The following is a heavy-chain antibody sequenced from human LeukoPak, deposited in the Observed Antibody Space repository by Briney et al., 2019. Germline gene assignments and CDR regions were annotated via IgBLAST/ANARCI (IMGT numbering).Heavy chain of an antibody. Sequence: GGSLRLSCAASGFTFSSYGMHWVRQAPGKGLEWVAIIWSDASNEVYIESVKGRFTISRDNSKNTLYLHMNSLRGEDTAMYFCARGCGGGPGCYILDYWGQGTLVTVSS. J-gene: IGHJ4*02. CDR3: ARGCGGGPGCYILDY. V-gene: IGHV3-33*01. D-gene: IGHD2-15*01. CDR2: IWSDASNE. CDR1: GFTFSSYG.